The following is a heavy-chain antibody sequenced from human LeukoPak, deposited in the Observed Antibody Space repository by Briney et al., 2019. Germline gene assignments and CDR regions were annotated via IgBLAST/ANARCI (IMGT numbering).Heavy chain of an antibody. Sequence: GGSLRLSCAASGFTFSSYAMHWVRQAPGKGLEYVSAISSNGGSTSYADSVKGRFTISRDNSKNTLYLQMGSLRGEDMAVYYCARLYSYGFIYWGQGTLVTVSS. D-gene: IGHD5-18*01. J-gene: IGHJ4*02. CDR3: ARLYSYGFIY. CDR2: ISSNGGST. CDR1: GFTFSSYA. V-gene: IGHV3-64*02.